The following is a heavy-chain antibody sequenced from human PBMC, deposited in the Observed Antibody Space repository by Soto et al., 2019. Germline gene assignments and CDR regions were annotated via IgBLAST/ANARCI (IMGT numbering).Heavy chain of an antibody. Sequence: QVQLVQSGAEVKKPGASVKVSCKASGYTFTSYDINWVRQATGQGLEWMGWMNPNSGNTGYAQKFEGRXXMXRXXSISTAYMELSSLRSEDTAVYYCASSGWLGDGMDVWGQGTTVTVSS. J-gene: IGHJ6*02. D-gene: IGHD6-19*01. V-gene: IGHV1-8*01. CDR1: GYTFTSYD. CDR3: ASSGWLGDGMDV. CDR2: MNPNSGNT.